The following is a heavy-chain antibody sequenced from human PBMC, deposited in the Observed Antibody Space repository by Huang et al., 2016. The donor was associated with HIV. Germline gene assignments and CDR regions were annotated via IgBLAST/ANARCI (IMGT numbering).Heavy chain of an antibody. D-gene: IGHD3-22*01. Sequence: QVQLVQSGAEVKKPGASVKVSCKASGYTLTSYYMHWVRQDPGQGLDWMGVINPSGDGTSYAQKFQDRVTMTRDTSTSTVYMELSSLRSEDTAVYYCARDQYYDSSGYLKYYYYGMDVWGQGTTVTVSS. V-gene: IGHV1-46*01. CDR1: GYTLTSYY. J-gene: IGHJ6*02. CDR2: INPSGDGT. CDR3: ARDQYYDSSGYLKYYYYGMDV.